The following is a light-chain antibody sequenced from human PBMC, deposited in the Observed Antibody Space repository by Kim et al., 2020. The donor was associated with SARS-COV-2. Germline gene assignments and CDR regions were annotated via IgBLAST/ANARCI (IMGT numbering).Light chain of an antibody. CDR1: QTVRSN. CDR2: GAS. V-gene: IGKV3-15*01. Sequence: SVSPGETVSHSRRASQTVRSNLTWSRQKPGHAPRLLIYGASVRATTVPARFTGSGSGTEFTLTFSSLQSEDFAVYYCQQYNDWPYTFGQGTKLEI. J-gene: IGKJ2*01. CDR3: QQYNDWPYT.